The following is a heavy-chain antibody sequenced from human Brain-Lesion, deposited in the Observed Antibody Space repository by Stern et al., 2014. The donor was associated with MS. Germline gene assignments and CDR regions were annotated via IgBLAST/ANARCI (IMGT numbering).Heavy chain of an antibody. V-gene: IGHV3-43D*03. CDR1: GSTFDDHA. CDR3: AGGLGF. CDR2: ITWDGGST. D-gene: IGHD2-21*01. J-gene: IGHJ4*02. Sequence: VQLVESGGVVVQPGGSLRLSCAASGSTFDDHALHWVRQAPGKGLEWVSLITWDGGSTSYTDSVKGRFSISRDNRKSFLYLQMNSLRPEDTALYYCAGGLGFWGRGTLVTVSS.